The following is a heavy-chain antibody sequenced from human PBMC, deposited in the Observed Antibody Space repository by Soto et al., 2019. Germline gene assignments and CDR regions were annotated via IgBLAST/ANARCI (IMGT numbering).Heavy chain of an antibody. CDR1: GGSISSGGYY. CDR3: ARETVSGYYTPLYFDY. CDR2: IYYSGST. D-gene: IGHD3-3*01. Sequence: SETLSLTCTVSGGSISSGGYYWSWIRQHPGKGLEWIGYIYYSGSTYYNPSLKSRVTISVDTSKNQFSLKLSSVTAADTAVYYCARETVSGYYTPLYFDYWGQGTLVTVSS. V-gene: IGHV4-31*03. J-gene: IGHJ4*02.